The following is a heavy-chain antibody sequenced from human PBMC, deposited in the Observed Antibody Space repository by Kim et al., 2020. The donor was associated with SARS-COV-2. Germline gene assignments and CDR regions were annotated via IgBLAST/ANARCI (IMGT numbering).Heavy chain of an antibody. CDR1: GFTFDDYA. V-gene: IGHV3-9*01. J-gene: IGHJ6*02. CDR3: AKGVYGSGSYYRANYYYGMDV. Sequence: GGSLRLSCAASGFTFDDYAMHWVRQAPGKGLEWVSGISWNSGSIGYADSVKGRFTISRDNAKNSLYLQMNSLRAEDTALYYCAKGVYGSGSYYRANYYYGMDVWGQGTTVTVSS. D-gene: IGHD3-10*01. CDR2: ISWNSGSI.